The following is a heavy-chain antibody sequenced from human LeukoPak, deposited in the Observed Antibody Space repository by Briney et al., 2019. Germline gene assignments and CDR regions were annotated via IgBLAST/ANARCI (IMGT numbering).Heavy chain of an antibody. Sequence: PSETLSLTCTVSGGSISSYYWSWIRQPPGKGLEWIGYIYYSGSTNYNPSLKSRVTISVGTSKNQFSLKLSSVTAADTAVYYCARHSGYSSSWYLGYFDYWGQGTLVTVSS. V-gene: IGHV4-59*08. D-gene: IGHD6-13*01. CDR2: IYYSGST. CDR3: ARHSGYSSSWYLGYFDY. CDR1: GGSISSYY. J-gene: IGHJ4*02.